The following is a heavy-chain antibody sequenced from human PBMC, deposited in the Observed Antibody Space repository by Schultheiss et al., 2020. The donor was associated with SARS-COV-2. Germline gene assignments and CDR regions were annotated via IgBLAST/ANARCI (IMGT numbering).Heavy chain of an antibody. CDR2: IYWDDDK. J-gene: IGHJ3*02. CDR3: AHRREGAFDI. D-gene: IGHD1-26*01. Sequence: TLSLTCTVSGGSISSYSYYWGWIRQPPGKGLEWLALIYWDDDKRYSPSLKSRLTIAKDTSKNQVVLTMTNMDPVDTASYYCAHRREGAFDIWGQGTMVTVSS. V-gene: IGHV2-5*02. CDR1: GGSISSYSYY.